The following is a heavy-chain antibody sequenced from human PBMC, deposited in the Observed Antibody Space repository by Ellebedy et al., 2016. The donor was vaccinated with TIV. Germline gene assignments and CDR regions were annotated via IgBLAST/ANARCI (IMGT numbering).Heavy chain of an antibody. CDR1: GDSVSSNSAA. CDR2: TYYRSKWSN. J-gene: IGHJ4*02. D-gene: IGHD7-27*01. Sequence: SQTLSLTCXISGDSVSSNSAAWNWIWQSPSRGLEWLGRTYYRSKWSNDYAVSVKSRITINPDTSKNHFSLQLNSVTPEDTAVYYCARTGDRGRAFDYWGQGTLVTVSS. CDR3: ARTGDRGRAFDY. V-gene: IGHV6-1*01.